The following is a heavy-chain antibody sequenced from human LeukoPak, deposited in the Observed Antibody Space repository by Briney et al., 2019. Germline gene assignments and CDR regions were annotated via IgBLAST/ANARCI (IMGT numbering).Heavy chain of an antibody. CDR2: LSYDGTNT. D-gene: IGHD3-16*01. Sequence: GGSLRLSCVASGFTFSSYSMQWVRQTPGKGLEWVGILSYDGTNTYYGESVNGRFTISRDNSQNTVYLQMNSLRAEDTAVYYCAKAFGGVMSRMRYWGQGTLVTVSS. J-gene: IGHJ4*02. CDR1: GFTFSSYS. V-gene: IGHV3-33*05. CDR3: AKAFGGVMSRMRY.